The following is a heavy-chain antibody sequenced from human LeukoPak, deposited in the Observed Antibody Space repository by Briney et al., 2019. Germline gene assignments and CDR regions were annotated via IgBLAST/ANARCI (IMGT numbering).Heavy chain of an antibody. Sequence: PGGSLRLSCAASGFTFRSYSMHWVRQAPGKGLEWVSYISSSSSPTTLSYANSVKGRFIISRDNAKNSLYLQMNSLRVDDTAIYYCAREVKWELPDYWGQGTLVTVSS. CDR1: GFTFRSYS. V-gene: IGHV3-48*04. J-gene: IGHJ4*02. D-gene: IGHD1-26*01. CDR3: AREVKWELPDY. CDR2: ISSSSSPTTL.